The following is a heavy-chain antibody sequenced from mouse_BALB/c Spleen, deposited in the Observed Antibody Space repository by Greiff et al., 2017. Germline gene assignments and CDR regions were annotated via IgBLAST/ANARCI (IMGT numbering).Heavy chain of an antibody. V-gene: IGHV5-17*02. Sequence: EVMLVESGGGLVQPGGSRKLSCAASGFTFSSFGMHWVRQAPEKGLEWVAYISSGSSTIYYADTVKGRFTISRDNPKNTLFLQMTSLRSEDTAMYYCARSERAYAMDYWGQGTSVTVSS. CDR1: GFTFSSFG. CDR2: ISSGSSTI. CDR3: ARSERAYAMDY. D-gene: IGHD3-3*01. J-gene: IGHJ4*01.